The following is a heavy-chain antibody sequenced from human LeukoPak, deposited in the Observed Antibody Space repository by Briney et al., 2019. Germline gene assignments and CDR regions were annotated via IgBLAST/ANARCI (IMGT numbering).Heavy chain of an antibody. CDR3: ARWSGGDFDY. CDR2: IYYSGGT. V-gene: IGHV4-59*01. D-gene: IGHD1-26*01. CDR1: GGSISSYY. Sequence: SETLSLTCTVSGGSISSYYWSWIRQPPGKGLEWIGYIYYSGGTNYNPSLKSRVTISVDTSKNQFSLKLSSVTAADTAVYYCARWSGGDFDYWGQGTLVTVSS. J-gene: IGHJ4*02.